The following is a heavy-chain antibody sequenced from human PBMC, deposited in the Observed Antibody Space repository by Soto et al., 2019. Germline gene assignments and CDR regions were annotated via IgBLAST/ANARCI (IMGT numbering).Heavy chain of an antibody. CDR3: ASLKYSSGCLDY. J-gene: IGHJ4*02. V-gene: IGHV1-69*12. CDR1: GGTFSSYA. CDR2: IIPIFGTA. Sequence: QVQLVQSGAEVKKPGSSVKVSCKASGGTFSSYAISWVRQAPGQGLEWMGGIIPIFGTANYAQKFQGRVTITADECTSTAYMELSSLRSEDKAVYYCASLKYSSGCLDYWGQGTLVTVSS. D-gene: IGHD6-19*01.